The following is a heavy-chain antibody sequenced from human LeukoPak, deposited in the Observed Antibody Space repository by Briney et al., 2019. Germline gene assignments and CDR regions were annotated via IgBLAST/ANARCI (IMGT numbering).Heavy chain of an antibody. CDR1: GFTFSSYE. J-gene: IGHJ6*02. CDR2: ISSSGSTI. V-gene: IGHV3-48*03. CDR3: ARVSGQVPAAVRNYYYYYGMDV. Sequence: PGGSLRLSCAASGFTFSSYEMNWVRQAPGKGLEWVSYISSSGSTIYYADSVKGRFTISRDNAKNSLYLQMNSLRAEDTAVHYCARVSGQVPAAVRNYYYYYGMDVWGQGTTVTVSS. D-gene: IGHD2-2*01.